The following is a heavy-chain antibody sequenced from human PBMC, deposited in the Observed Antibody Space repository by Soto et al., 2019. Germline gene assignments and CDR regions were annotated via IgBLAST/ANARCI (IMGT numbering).Heavy chain of an antibody. V-gene: IGHV3-23*01. J-gene: IGHJ4*02. Sequence: EVHLLESGGNLVQPGGSLRLSCAASGFTFSSYAMSWVRQAPGKGPEWVSSISGSGDVIHYADSVKGRFTISRDNSKNTLWLQMNSLRAEDTAVCYCAKAIRFLDMALDNWGQGALVTVSS. CDR1: GFTFSSYA. CDR3: AKAIRFLDMALDN. CDR2: ISGSGDVI. D-gene: IGHD3-9*01.